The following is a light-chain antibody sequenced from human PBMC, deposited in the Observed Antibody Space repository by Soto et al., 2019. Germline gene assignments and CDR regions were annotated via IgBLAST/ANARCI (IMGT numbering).Light chain of an antibody. J-gene: IGLJ1*01. CDR2: EVS. Sequence: QSALTQPASVFGSPGQSITISCTGTSSDVGGYNFVSWYQQHPGKAPKLMIYEVSNRPSGVSNRFSGSKSGNTASLTISGLQPEDDADYHCSSYTTSSTVVFGTGTKVTVL. V-gene: IGLV2-14*03. CDR3: SSYTTSSTVV. CDR1: SSDVGGYNF.